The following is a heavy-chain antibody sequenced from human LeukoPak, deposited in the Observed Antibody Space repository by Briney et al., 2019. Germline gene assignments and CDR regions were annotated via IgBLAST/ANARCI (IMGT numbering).Heavy chain of an antibody. V-gene: IGHV3-9*01. CDR3: AIYSSSWADAFDI. Sequence: GGSLRLSCAASGFTFDDYAMHWVRQAPGKGLEWVSGISWNSGSIGYADSVKGRITISRDNAKNSLYLRMNSLRAEDTALYYCAIYSSSWADAFDIWGQGTMVTVSS. J-gene: IGHJ3*02. CDR2: ISWNSGSI. CDR1: GFTFDDYA. D-gene: IGHD6-13*01.